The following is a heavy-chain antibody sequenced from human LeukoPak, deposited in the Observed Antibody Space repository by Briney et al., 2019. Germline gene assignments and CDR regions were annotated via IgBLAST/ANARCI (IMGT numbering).Heavy chain of an antibody. J-gene: IGHJ6*02. D-gene: IGHD1-26*01. Sequence: SETLSLTCSVSGASINGYFWSWVRQTPEKGLEWIGYVSHTGATTSNPTPKSRVSITIVTSKSQISLTMTSVTAADSALYYCARDRRGSFYTFDLWGPGTTVSVS. CDR2: VSHTGAT. V-gene: IGHV4-59*01. CDR1: GASINGYF. CDR3: ARDRRGSFYTFDL.